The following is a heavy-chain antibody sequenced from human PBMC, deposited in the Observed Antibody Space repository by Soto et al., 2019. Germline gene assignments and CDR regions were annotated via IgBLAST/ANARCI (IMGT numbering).Heavy chain of an antibody. J-gene: IGHJ2*01. CDR2: ISAYNGNT. CDR1: GYTFTSYG. CDR3: ARDWGYGDQDWYFDL. D-gene: IGHD4-17*01. Sequence: QVQLVQSGAEVKKPGASVKVSCKASGYTFTSYGISWVRQAPGQGLEWMGWISAYNGNTNYAQKLQGRVTMTTDTSPSTADMELRSRRSDDTAVYYCARDWGYGDQDWYFDLWGRGTLVTVSS. V-gene: IGHV1-18*01.